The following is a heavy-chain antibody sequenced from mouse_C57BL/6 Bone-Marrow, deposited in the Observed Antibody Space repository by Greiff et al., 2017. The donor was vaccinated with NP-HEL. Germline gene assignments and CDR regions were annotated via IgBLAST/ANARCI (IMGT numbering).Heavy chain of an antibody. J-gene: IGHJ1*03. CDR2: IYPGSGST. D-gene: IGHD1-1*01. Sequence: QVQLQQPGAELVKPGASVKMSCKASGYTFTSYWITWVKQRPGQGLEWIGDIYPGSGSTNYNEKFKSKATLTVDTSSSTAYMQLSSLTSEDSAVYYCASRYYGSILYWYFDVWGTGTTVTVSS. CDR3: ASRYYGSILYWYFDV. V-gene: IGHV1-55*01. CDR1: GYTFTSYW.